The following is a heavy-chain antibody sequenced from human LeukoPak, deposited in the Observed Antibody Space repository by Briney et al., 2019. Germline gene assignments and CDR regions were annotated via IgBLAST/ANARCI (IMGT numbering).Heavy chain of an antibody. CDR1: GYTFTSYG. Sequence: ASVKVSCKASGYTFTSYGISWVRQAPGQGLEWMGWISAYNGNTNYAQKLQGRVTMTTDTSTSTAYMELRGLRSDDTAVYYCARESVNYDYVWGSYRPLHAFDIWGQGTMVTVSS. V-gene: IGHV1-18*01. J-gene: IGHJ3*02. D-gene: IGHD3-16*02. CDR2: ISAYNGNT. CDR3: ARESVNYDYVWGSYRPLHAFDI.